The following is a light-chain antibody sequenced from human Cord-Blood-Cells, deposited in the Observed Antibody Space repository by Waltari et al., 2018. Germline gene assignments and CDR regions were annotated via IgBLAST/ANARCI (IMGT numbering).Light chain of an antibody. CDR2: EVS. CDR3: CSYAGSSTFVV. CDR1: SSDVGSYNL. J-gene: IGLJ2*01. Sequence: QSALTQPASASGAPGQSITISGTGTSSDVGSYNLVSWYQQHQGKAPKLMIYEVSKRPSGVSNRFSGSKSGNTASLTISGLQAEDEADYYCCSYAGSSTFVVFGGGTKLTVL. V-gene: IGLV2-23*02.